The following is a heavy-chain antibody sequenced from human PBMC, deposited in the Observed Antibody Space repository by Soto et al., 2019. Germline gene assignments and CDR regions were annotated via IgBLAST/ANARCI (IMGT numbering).Heavy chain of an antibody. CDR1: GGSISSSSYY. V-gene: IGHV4-39*01. J-gene: IGHJ4*02. CDR2: IYYSGST. CDR3: ARQYKGPPIAVAVSKPHPTDY. D-gene: IGHD6-19*01. Sequence: QLQLQESGPGLVKPSETLSLTCTVSGGSISSSSYYWGWIRQPPGKGLEWIGSIYYSGSTYYNPSLKSRVTISVDTSKNQFSLKLSSVTAADTAVYYCARQYKGPPIAVAVSKPHPTDYWGQGTLVTVSS.